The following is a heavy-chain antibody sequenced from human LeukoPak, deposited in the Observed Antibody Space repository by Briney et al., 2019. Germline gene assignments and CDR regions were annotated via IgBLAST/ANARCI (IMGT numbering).Heavy chain of an antibody. V-gene: IGHV3-7*03. Sequence: GGSLRLSCAGSGFTFSSHWIGWVRQAPGKGLEWVAHINQDGSQKYYVDSVEGRFAISRDNAKNSLYLQMNSLRIEDTAVYYCARERGDFWSGYYYYGMDVWGQGTTVTVSS. CDR1: GFTFSSHW. CDR2: INQDGSQK. CDR3: ARERGDFWSGYYYYGMDV. D-gene: IGHD3-3*01. J-gene: IGHJ6*02.